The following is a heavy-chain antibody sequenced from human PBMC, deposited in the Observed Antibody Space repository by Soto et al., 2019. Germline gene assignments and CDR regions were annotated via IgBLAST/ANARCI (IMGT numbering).Heavy chain of an antibody. J-gene: IGHJ3*01. CDR3: STGYYDILTGYFNSP. Sequence: PGRSLRLSCAASGFTFSNAWMSWVRQAPGKGLEWVGRIKSKTDGGTTDYPAPVKGRFTISRDDSENMLYLQMNSLKTEDTAVYYCSTGYYDILTGYFNSPWGQGTMVTVSS. V-gene: IGHV3-15*01. D-gene: IGHD3-9*01. CDR1: GFTFSNAW. CDR2: IKSKTDGGTT.